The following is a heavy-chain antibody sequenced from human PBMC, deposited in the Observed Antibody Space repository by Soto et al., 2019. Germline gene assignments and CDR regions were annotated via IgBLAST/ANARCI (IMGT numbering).Heavy chain of an antibody. V-gene: IGHV3-74*03. CDR2: INTDGTSP. D-gene: IGHD1-26*01. Sequence: EVQLVESGGALVQPGGSLRLSCAASGFTFSSYWMHWVRQAPGKGLVWVSRINTDGTSPKYADSVKGRFTISRDNAKNTLYLQMNSLRDEDTAVYYCAGRWEYFYMDVWGKGTTVTVSS. CDR3: AGRWEYFYMDV. CDR1: GFTFSSYW. J-gene: IGHJ6*03.